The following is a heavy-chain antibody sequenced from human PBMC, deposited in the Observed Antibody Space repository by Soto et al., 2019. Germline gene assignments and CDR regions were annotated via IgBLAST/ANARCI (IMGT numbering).Heavy chain of an antibody. J-gene: IGHJ4*02. CDR3: ARLPGVISIAVAGTAGKITDY. D-gene: IGHD6-19*01. CDR2: IYPGDSDT. CDR1: GYSFTSYW. V-gene: IGHV5-51*01. Sequence: GESLKISCKGSGYSFTSYWIGWVRQMPGKGLEWMGIIYPGDSDTRYSPSFQGQVTISADKSISTAYLQLSSLKSSDTAMYYCARLPGVISIAVAGTAGKITDYWGQGSLVTVSS.